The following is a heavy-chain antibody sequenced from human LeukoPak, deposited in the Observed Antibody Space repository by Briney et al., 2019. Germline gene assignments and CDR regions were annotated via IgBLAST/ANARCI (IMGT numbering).Heavy chain of an antibody. D-gene: IGHD4-11*01. CDR2: ISSSSSYI. J-gene: IGHJ4*02. CDR1: GFTFSSYS. Sequence: PGGSLRLSCAASGFTFSSYSMNWVRQAPGKGLEWVSSISSSSSYIYYADSVKGRFTISRDNAKNSLYLQMNSLRAEDTAAYYCAIRTIAVTTRDYWGQGTLVTVSS. V-gene: IGHV3-21*01. CDR3: AIRTIAVTTRDY.